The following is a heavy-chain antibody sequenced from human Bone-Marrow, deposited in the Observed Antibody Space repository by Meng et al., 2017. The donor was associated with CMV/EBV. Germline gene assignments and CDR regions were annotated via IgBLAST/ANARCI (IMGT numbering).Heavy chain of an antibody. D-gene: IGHD3-3*01. CDR2: IIPILGIA. Sequence: SVKVSCKASGGTFSSYTISWVRQAPGQGLEWMGRIIPILGIANYAQKFQGRVTITADKSTSTAYMELSSLRSEDTAVYYCARESGELPARSGYYLYPWGQGTLVTVSS. V-gene: IGHV1-69*04. CDR3: ARESGELPARSGYYLYP. J-gene: IGHJ5*02. CDR1: GGTFSSYT.